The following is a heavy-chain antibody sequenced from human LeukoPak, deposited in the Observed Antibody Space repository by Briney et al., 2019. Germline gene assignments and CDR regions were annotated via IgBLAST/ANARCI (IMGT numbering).Heavy chain of an antibody. V-gene: IGHV3-23*01. CDR1: GSTFSSYD. CDR2: ITLSGVNT. J-gene: IGHJ6*03. D-gene: IGHD2-2*01. CDR3: AKRGNPAVGHHYLDV. Sequence: GGSLRLSCAASGSTFSSYDMSWVRQAPGKGLEWVSSITLSGVNTFYAHSVMGRFTVSRDNSKNTLYLQMNSLSAEDTVVYYCAKRGNPAVGHHYLDVWGEGTPVSVSS.